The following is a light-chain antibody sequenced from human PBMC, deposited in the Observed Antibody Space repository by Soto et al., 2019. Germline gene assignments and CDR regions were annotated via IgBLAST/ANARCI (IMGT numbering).Light chain of an antibody. Sequence: QSVLTQPPSASGTPGQRVTISCSGSSSNIGSNTVNWYQQLPGTAPKLLIYSNNQRPSGVPDRFSGSKSGTSASLAISGVQSEDEADYFCAAWDDSLSGRLFGGGTKLTVL. CDR3: AAWDDSLSGRL. CDR2: SNN. J-gene: IGLJ2*01. CDR1: SSNIGSNT. V-gene: IGLV1-44*01.